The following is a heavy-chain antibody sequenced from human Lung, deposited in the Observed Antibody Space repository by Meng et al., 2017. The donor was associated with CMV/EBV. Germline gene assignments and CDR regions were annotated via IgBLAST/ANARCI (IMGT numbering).Heavy chain of an antibody. V-gene: IGHV3-23*01. CDR2: IRGSGDTT. CDR1: GFTFSDYA. Sequence: GEXXKISRAASGFTFSDYAMSWVRQAPGKGLEWVSCIRGSGDTTYYADSVRGRFTISRDSSKNTLYVQMNRLRAEDTAVYYCAKSVGYYDSRSHLSGYYFDYWGQGTXVTVSS. J-gene: IGHJ4*02. D-gene: IGHD3-22*01. CDR3: AKSVGYYDSRSHLSGYYFDY.